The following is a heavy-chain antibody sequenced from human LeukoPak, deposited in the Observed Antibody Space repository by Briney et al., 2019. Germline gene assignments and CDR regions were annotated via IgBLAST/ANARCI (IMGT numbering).Heavy chain of an antibody. J-gene: IGHJ5*02. Sequence: PGGSLRLSCVASGLAFRSYAMHWVRQAPGKGLEWVSGISWNSGSIGYADSVKGRFTISRDNAKNSLYLQMNSLRAEDTALYYCAKDPGASWDNWFDPWGQGTLVTVSS. CDR3: AKDPGASWDNWFDP. V-gene: IGHV3-9*01. CDR2: ISWNSGSI. D-gene: IGHD3-10*01. CDR1: GLAFRSYA.